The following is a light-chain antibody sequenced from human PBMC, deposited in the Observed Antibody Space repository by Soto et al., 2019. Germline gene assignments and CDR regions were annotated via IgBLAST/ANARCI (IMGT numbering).Light chain of an antibody. J-gene: IGKJ5*01. CDR1: QSVGNK. CDR3: HQYPSWSPFT. V-gene: IGKV3-15*01. CDR2: GAS. Sequence: EIVLTQSPVTLSVSTGERATLSCRASQSVGNKLGWYQQRPGQAPRLLIIGASTRATGVPAKFSGSGSGTEFSLTINNLQSEDSAIYYCHQYPSWSPFTFGQGTRLEIK.